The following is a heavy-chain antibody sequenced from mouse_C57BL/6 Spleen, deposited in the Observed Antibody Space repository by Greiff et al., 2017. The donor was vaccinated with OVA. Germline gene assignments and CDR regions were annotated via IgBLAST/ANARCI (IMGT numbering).Heavy chain of an antibody. CDR2: INPNNGGT. J-gene: IGHJ2*01. V-gene: IGHV1-26*01. Sequence: EVQLQQSGPELVKPGASVKISCKASGYTFTDYYMNWVKQSHGKSLEWIGDINPNNGGTSYNQKFKGKATLTVDKSSSTAYMELRSLTSEDSAFYYCARWDGYYIDYWGQGTTLTVSS. D-gene: IGHD2-3*01. CDR3: ARWDGYYIDY. CDR1: GYTFTDYY.